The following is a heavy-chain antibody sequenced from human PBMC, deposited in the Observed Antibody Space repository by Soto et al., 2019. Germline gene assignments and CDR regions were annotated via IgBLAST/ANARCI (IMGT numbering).Heavy chain of an antibody. V-gene: IGHV3-7*01. J-gene: IGHJ6*02. CDR3: ARFEVYYDFWSGYPLSSGMDV. CDR2: IKQDGSEK. D-gene: IGHD3-3*01. Sequence: GGSLRLSCAASGFTFSSYWMSWVRQAPGKGLEWVANIKQDGSEKYYVDSVKGRFTISRDNSKNTLYLQMNSLRAEDTAVYYCARFEVYYDFWSGYPLSSGMDVWGQGTTVTVSS. CDR1: GFTFSSYW.